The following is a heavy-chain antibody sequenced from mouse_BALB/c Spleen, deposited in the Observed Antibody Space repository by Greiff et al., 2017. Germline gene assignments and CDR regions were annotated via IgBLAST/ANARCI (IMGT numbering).Heavy chain of an antibody. Sequence: QVQLKQPGAELVRPGASVKLSCKASGYTFTSYWINWVKQRPGQGLEWIGNIYPSDSYTNYNQKFKDKATLTVDKSSSTAYMQLSSPTSEDSAVYYCTRDWGAMDYWGQGTSVTVSS. CDR2: IYPSDSYT. V-gene: IGHV1-69*02. CDR3: TRDWGAMDY. J-gene: IGHJ4*01. D-gene: IGHD4-1*01. CDR1: GYTFTSYW.